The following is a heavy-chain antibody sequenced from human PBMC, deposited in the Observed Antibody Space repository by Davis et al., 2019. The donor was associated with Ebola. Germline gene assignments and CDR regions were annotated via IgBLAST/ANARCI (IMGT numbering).Heavy chain of an antibody. J-gene: IGHJ5*02. V-gene: IGHV1-2*02. Sequence: ASVKVSCKASGYTFTGYYMHWVRQAPGQGLEWMGWINPNSGGTNYAQKFQGRVTMTRDTSISTAYMELSRLRSDDTAVYYCARSACSSTSCYGGGWFDPWGQGTLVTVSS. CDR1: GYTFTGYY. CDR2: INPNSGGT. CDR3: ARSACSSTSCYGGGWFDP. D-gene: IGHD2-2*01.